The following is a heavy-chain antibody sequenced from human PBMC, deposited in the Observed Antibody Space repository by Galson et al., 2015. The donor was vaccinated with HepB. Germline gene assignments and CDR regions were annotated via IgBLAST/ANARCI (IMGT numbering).Heavy chain of an antibody. CDR2: IKQDGSDI. CDR3: ASFGKQQLEALDY. Sequence: SLRLSCAASGFTFSSYWMSWVRQAPGKGLEWVANIKQDGSDIYYVDSVNGRFTISRDNAKKSLYLQMNSPRAEDTAVYYCASFGKQQLEALDYWGQGTLVTVSS. J-gene: IGHJ4*02. D-gene: IGHD6-13*01. V-gene: IGHV3-7*01. CDR1: GFTFSSYW.